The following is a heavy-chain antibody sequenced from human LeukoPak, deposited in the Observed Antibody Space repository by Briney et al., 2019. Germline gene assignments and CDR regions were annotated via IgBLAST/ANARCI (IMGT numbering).Heavy chain of an antibody. J-gene: IGHJ4*02. V-gene: IGHV1-2*02. CDR3: ARDPKVTTLFDY. CDR1: GYTFTGYY. CDR2: INPNSGGT. Sequence: GASVKVSCKASGYTFTGYYMHWVRQAPGQGLEWMGWINPNSGGTNYAQKFQGRVTMTRDMSISTAYMELSRLRSDDTAVYYCARDPKVTTLFDYWGQGTLVTVSS. D-gene: IGHD4-17*01.